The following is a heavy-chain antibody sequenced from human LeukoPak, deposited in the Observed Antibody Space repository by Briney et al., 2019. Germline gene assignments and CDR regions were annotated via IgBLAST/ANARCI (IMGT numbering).Heavy chain of an antibody. Sequence: NLGESLKISCTGSSARFTNSWIGWVRQMPGKGLEWMGIIFLGDSDTRYSPSFQDQVTISADRSIYTAYLQWSRLKASDTAIYYCARQRGVSKTFYQDGLDVWGQGTTVIVSS. J-gene: IGHJ6*02. D-gene: IGHD3-10*01. V-gene: IGHV5-51*01. CDR1: SARFTNSW. CDR2: IFLGDSDT. CDR3: ARQRGVSKTFYQDGLDV.